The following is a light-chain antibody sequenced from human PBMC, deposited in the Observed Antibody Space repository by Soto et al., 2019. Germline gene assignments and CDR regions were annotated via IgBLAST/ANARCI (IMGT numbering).Light chain of an antibody. CDR1: QSVSSN. Sequence: EIVMTQSPATLSVSPGEIASLYCSASQSVSSNLACYQQKPGQAPRLLIYGASTRATGIPARFSGSGSGTDFTLTISSLEPEDFATYYCQQLNSYPPITFGQGTRLEIK. J-gene: IGKJ5*01. V-gene: IGKV3-15*01. CDR3: QQLNSYPPIT. CDR2: GAS.